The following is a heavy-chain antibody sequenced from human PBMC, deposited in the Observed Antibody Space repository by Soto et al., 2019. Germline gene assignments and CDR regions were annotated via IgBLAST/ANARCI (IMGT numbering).Heavy chain of an antibody. CDR3: VKRVKVTAMNNWFDP. D-gene: IGHD2-21*02. CDR2: ISINGGST. V-gene: IGHV3-64D*08. CDR1: GFTFSSYS. J-gene: IGHJ5*02. Sequence: PGGALRLSCSAPGFTFSSYSMHWVRQAPGEGLEKVSAISINGGSTYYADSVKVRFTISRDNSKNTLYLQMSSLRAEDTAVYYCVKRVKVTAMNNWFDPWGQGTLVTVSS.